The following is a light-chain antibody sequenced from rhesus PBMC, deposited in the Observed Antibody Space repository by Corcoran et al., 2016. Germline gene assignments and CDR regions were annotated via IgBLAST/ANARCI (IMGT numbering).Light chain of an antibody. CDR1: SLKHYY. Sequence: SSGLTQEPALSVALGHTVRMTCQGDSLKHYYTSWYQQKPGQVPVLVIYGNTYRPSGIPGLFSGSWSGNTGSLTITGAQVEDEADYYCGSWDNSGNHYIFGAGTRLTVL. J-gene: IGLJ1*01. V-gene: IGLV3S11*01. CDR2: GNT. CDR3: GSWDNSGNHYI.